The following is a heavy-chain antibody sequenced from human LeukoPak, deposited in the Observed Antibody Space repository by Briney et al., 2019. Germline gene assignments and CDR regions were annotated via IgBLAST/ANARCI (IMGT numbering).Heavy chain of an antibody. CDR2: IIPIFGTA. J-gene: IGHJ4*02. CDR1: GGTFRSYA. D-gene: IGHD3-22*01. CDR3: VRAWIGPDPGHYDRRKGYYFDY. V-gene: IGHV1-69*01. Sequence: SVKVSCKASGGTFRSYAIGWVRQAPGQGLEWMGGIIPIFGTANFAQKFQGRVTITADESTSTAYMDLSSLRSEDTAVYYCVRAWIGPDPGHYDRRKGYYFDYWGQGTLVTVSS.